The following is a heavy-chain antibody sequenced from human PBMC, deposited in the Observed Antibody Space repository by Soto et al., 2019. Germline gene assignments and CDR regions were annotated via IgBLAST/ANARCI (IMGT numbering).Heavy chain of an antibody. D-gene: IGHD2-2*01. CDR3: ARSPSVVPAAMLRWDDYYYGMDV. CDR2: IIPIFGTS. Sequence: QVQLVQSGAEVKKPGSSVKVSCKASGGTFSSYAISWVRQAPGQGLEWMGGIIPIFGTSNYARKFQGRVTITADESTSADYIELSSLRSEATAVYYCARSPSVVPAAMLRWDDYYYGMDVWGQGTTVTVSS. J-gene: IGHJ6*02. V-gene: IGHV1-69*01. CDR1: GGTFSSYA.